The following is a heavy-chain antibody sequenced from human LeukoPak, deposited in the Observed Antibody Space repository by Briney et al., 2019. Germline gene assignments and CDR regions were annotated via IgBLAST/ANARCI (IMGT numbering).Heavy chain of an antibody. Sequence: ESGPTLVNPTQTLTLTCTFSGFSLSTSGVGVGWIRQPPGKALEWLALIYWDDDKRYSPSLKSRLTITKDTSKNQVVLTMTNMDPVDTATYYCAHRGYYYGSGGNWIDPWGQGTLVTVSS. CDR1: GFSLSTSGVG. J-gene: IGHJ5*02. D-gene: IGHD3-10*01. CDR2: IYWDDDK. CDR3: AHRGYYYGSGGNWIDP. V-gene: IGHV2-5*02.